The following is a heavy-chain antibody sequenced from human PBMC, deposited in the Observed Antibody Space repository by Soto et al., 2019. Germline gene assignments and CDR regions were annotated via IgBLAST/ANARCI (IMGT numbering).Heavy chain of an antibody. D-gene: IGHD2-21*01. CDR2: IYYSGST. Sequence: TLSLTCTVSGGSISSGGYYWSWIRHHPGEGLEWIGYIYYSGSTYYNPSLKSRVTISVDTSKNQFSLKLSSVTAADTAVYYCARDGLLKVYSIPLWKKGFEIWGKGTLF. J-gene: IGHJ5*02. V-gene: IGHV4-31*03. CDR3: ARDGLLKVYSIPLWKKGFEI. CDR1: GGSISSGGYY.